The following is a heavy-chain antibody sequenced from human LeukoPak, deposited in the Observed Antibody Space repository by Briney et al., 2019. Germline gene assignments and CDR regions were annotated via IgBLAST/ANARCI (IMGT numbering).Heavy chain of an antibody. CDR1: GGSISSGDYY. J-gene: IGHJ4*02. CDR3: ARVGDSGYDFDY. Sequence: QASQTLSLTCTVSGGSISSGDYYWSWIRQPAGKGLEWIGRIYTSGSTNYNPSLKSRVTISVDTSKNQFSLKLSSVTAADTAVYYCARVGDSGYDFDYWGQGTLVTVSS. CDR2: IYTSGST. V-gene: IGHV4-61*02. D-gene: IGHD5-12*01.